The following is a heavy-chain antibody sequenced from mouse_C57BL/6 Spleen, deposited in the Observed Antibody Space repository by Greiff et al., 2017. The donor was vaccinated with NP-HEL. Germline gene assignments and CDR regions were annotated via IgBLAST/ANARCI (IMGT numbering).Heavy chain of an antibody. D-gene: IGHD2-4*01. CDR3: ARGGDYDERDY. CDR2: INPYNGGT. J-gene: IGHJ2*01. CDR1: GYTFTDYY. V-gene: IGHV1-19*01. Sequence: EVQLQQSGPVLVKPGASVKMSCKASGYTFTDYYMNWVQQSHGKSLEWIGVINPYNGGTSYNQKFKGKATLTVDKSSSTAYMELNSLTSEDSAVYYCARGGDYDERDYWGQGTTLTVSS.